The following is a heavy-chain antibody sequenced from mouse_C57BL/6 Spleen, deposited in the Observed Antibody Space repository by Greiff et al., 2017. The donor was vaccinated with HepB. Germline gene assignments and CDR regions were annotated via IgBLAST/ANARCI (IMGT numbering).Heavy chain of an antibody. D-gene: IGHD1-1*01. Sequence: VQLQQSVAELVRPGASVKLSCTASGFNIKNSYMHWVKQRPEQGLEWIGRIDPANGNTKYDPKFQGKATITADTSSNTAYLQLSSLTSEDTAIYYCARDYGSSNYAMDYWGQGTSVTVSS. CDR1: GFNIKNSY. V-gene: IGHV14-3*01. J-gene: IGHJ4*01. CDR3: ARDYGSSNYAMDY. CDR2: IDPANGNT.